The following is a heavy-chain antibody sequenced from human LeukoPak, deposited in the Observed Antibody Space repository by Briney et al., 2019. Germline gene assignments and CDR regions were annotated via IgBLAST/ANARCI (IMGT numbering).Heavy chain of an antibody. Sequence: SETLSLTCAVYGGSFSGYYWSWIRQPPGKGLEWIGSIYYSGSTYYNPSLKSRVTISVDTSKNQFSLKLSSVTAADTAVYYCARGDYDFWSGYLILNWFDPWGQGTLVTVSS. J-gene: IGHJ5*02. CDR3: ARGDYDFWSGYLILNWFDP. CDR2: IYYSGST. D-gene: IGHD3-3*01. CDR1: GGSFSGYY. V-gene: IGHV4-34*01.